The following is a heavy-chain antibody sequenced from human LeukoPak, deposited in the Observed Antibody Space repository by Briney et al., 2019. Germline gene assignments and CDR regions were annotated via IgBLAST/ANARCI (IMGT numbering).Heavy chain of an antibody. J-gene: IGHJ4*02. CDR1: GLTFDDYA. CDR2: ISADGDKT. Sequence: GGSLRLSCAASGLTFDDYAMHWVRQAPGKGLEWVSLISADGDKTYYADSVKGRFTISRDDSKTSLYLLMNSLRTEDTALYYCAQDIGDFDVLTAYYGFDHWGPGTLVTVSS. CDR3: AQDIGDFDVLTAYYGFDH. D-gene: IGHD3-9*01. V-gene: IGHV3-43*02.